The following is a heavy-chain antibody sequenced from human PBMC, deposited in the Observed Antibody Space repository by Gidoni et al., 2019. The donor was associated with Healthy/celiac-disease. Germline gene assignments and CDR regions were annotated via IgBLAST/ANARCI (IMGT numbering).Heavy chain of an antibody. J-gene: IGHJ4*02. Sequence: EVQLVESGGGLVQPGRSVRLSCAAAAFTFDAYAMHWVRQAPGKGLEWVSGSSRNSGRIDYADSVKGRFTISRDNAKNSLYLQMNSLRAEDTALYYCAKGSVVPAAPDYWGQGTLVTVSA. CDR2: SSRNSGRI. CDR1: AFTFDAYA. CDR3: AKGSVVPAAPDY. V-gene: IGHV3-9*01. D-gene: IGHD2-2*01.